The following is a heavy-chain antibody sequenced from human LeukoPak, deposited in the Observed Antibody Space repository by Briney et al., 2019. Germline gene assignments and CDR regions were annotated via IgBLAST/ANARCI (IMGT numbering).Heavy chain of an antibody. Sequence: ASVKVFCKVSGVSLTDLSMHWVRQAPGKGLEWMGGSDLEDVETVYAQKFEDRLTVTEDTSTGTAYMELRSLTSEDTALYYCATGASTAMRGLDVWGQGTTVTVSS. V-gene: IGHV1-24*01. J-gene: IGHJ6*02. CDR1: GVSLTDLS. D-gene: IGHD2-2*01. CDR3: ATGASTAMRGLDV. CDR2: SDLEDVET.